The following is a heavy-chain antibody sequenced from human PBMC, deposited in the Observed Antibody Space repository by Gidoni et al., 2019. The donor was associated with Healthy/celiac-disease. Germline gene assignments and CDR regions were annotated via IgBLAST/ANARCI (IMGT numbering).Heavy chain of an antibody. V-gene: IGHV3-33*01. CDR3: AREALPYCGGDCYRYYFDY. D-gene: IGHD2-21*02. J-gene: IGHJ4*02. Sequence: QVQLVESGGGVVQPGRSLRLSCAASGFTFSSYGMHWVRQAPGKGLEWVAVIWYDGSNKYYADSVKGRFTISRDNSNNTLYLQMNSLRAEDTAVYYCAREALPYCGGDCYRYYFDYWGQGTLVTVSS. CDR1: GFTFSSYG. CDR2: IWYDGSNK.